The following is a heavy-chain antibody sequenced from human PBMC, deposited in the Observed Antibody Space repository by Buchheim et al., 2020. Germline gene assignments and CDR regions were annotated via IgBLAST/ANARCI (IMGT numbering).Heavy chain of an antibody. D-gene: IGHD6-13*01. CDR3: ARESRYYYGMDV. CDR1: GFTFWDSA. Sequence: QVQLVESGGGVVQPWTSLRLSCVASGFTFWDSAMHWVRQAPGKGLEWVAMIWYDGNNKYYADSVKGRFTISRDNAKNSLYLQMNSLRAEDTAVYYCARESRYYYGMDVWGQGTT. CDR2: IWYDGNNK. V-gene: IGHV3-33*01. J-gene: IGHJ6*02.